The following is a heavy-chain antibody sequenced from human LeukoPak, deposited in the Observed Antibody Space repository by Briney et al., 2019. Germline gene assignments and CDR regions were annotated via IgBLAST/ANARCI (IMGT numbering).Heavy chain of an antibody. J-gene: IGHJ5*02. CDR1: GGTFSSYA. CDR3: ARGYCSSTSYYIWSLSWFDP. CDR2: MNPNSGNT. D-gene: IGHD2-2*02. V-gene: IGHV1-8*02. Sequence: ASVKVSCKASGGTFSSYAISWVRQATGQGLEWMGWMNPNSGNTGYAQKFQGRVTMTRNTSISTAYMELSSLRSEDTAVYYCARGYCSSTSYYIWSLSWFDPWGQGTLVTVSS.